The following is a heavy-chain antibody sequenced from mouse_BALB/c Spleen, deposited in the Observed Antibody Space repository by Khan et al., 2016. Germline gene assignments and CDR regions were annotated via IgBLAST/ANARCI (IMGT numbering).Heavy chain of an antibody. J-gene: IGHJ4*01. V-gene: IGHV1S41*01. CDR2: IAPGSGST. CDR3: AREGTVPLMDY. Sequence: DLVKPGASVKLSCKASGYTFTSYWINWIKQRPGQGLEWIGRIAPGSGSTYYNEMFKGKATLTVDTSSSTAYIQLSSLSSEDSAVYCGAREGTVPLMDYWGQGTSVTVSS. D-gene: IGHD1-1*01. CDR1: GYTFTSYW.